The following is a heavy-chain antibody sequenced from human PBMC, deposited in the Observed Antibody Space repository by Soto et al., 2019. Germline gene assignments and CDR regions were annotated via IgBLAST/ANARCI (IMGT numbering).Heavy chain of an antibody. V-gene: IGHV4-34*01. CDR3: ARQINDIVPFDAFDI. CDR2: VYSGGTT. CDR1: GGSFSGYY. J-gene: IGHJ3*02. D-gene: IGHD2-8*01. Sequence: SETLSLTCAVYGGSFSGYYWSWIRQTPGKGLERIGSVYSGGTTYYNPPLKSRVTISVARSKNQFSLELRSVTAADTAVYYCARQINDIVPFDAFDIWGQGTMVTVSS.